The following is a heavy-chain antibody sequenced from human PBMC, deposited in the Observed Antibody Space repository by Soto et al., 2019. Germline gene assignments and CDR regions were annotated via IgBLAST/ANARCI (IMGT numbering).Heavy chain of an antibody. V-gene: IGHV3-9*01. CDR3: AKVRSTGWYSWFDY. D-gene: IGHD6-19*01. J-gene: IGHJ4*02. CDR1: GFTFDDYA. Sequence: PGGSLRLSCAASGFTFDDYAMHWVRQAPGKGLEWVSGISWNSGSIGYADSVKGRFTISRDNAKNSLYLQMNSLRAEDTALYYCAKVRSTGWYSWFDYWGQGTLVTVSS. CDR2: ISWNSGSI.